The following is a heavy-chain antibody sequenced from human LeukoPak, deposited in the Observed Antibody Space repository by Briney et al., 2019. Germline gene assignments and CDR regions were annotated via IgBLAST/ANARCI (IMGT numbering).Heavy chain of an antibody. D-gene: IGHD3-10*01. J-gene: IGHJ3*02. CDR2: ISSSSSTI. Sequence: GGSLRLSCAASGFTFSSYSMNWVRQAPGKGLEWVSYISSSSSTIYYADSVRGRFTISRDNAKNSLYLQMNSLRAEDTAVYYCARDHNFGERWPWLFGAFDIWGQGTMVTVSS. V-gene: IGHV3-48*01. CDR1: GFTFSSYS. CDR3: ARDHNFGERWPWLFGAFDI.